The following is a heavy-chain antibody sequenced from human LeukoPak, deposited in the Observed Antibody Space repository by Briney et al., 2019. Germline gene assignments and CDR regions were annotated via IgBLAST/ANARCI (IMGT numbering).Heavy chain of an antibody. CDR2: IWNDGSNR. V-gene: IGHV3-33*06. D-gene: IGHD4-11*01. CDR3: AKDAQRGFDYSNSLEY. CDR1: GFTFSHYG. Sequence: PGGSLRLSCAASGFTFSHYGMHWVRQVPGRGLEWGAVIWNDGSNRYYADSVKGRFTISRDNSQNTVYLQMNSLRAEDTAVYYCAKDAQRGFDYSNSLEYWGQGTLVTVSS. J-gene: IGHJ4*02.